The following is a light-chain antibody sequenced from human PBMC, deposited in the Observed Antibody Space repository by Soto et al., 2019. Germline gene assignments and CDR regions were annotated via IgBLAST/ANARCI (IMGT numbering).Light chain of an antibody. J-gene: IGLJ1*01. CDR2: EIS. CDR3: SSYAGNNNCV. Sequence: QSALTQPPSASGSPRQSVTISCTGTSGDVGGYDYVSWYQQHPGKAPKLILYEISERPSGVPDRFSGSKSGNTASLTVSGLQAEDEADYYCSSYAGNNNCVFGTGTKVTVL. V-gene: IGLV2-8*01. CDR1: SGDVGGYDY.